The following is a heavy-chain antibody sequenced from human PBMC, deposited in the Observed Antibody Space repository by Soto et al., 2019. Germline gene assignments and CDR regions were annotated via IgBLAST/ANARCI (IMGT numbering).Heavy chain of an antibody. Sequence: QAHLVQSGAEVKKPGASANISCKASGYTFTRYNIHWVRQAPGKGLEWMGIIDTRGGSADYTQRFQGRGTMTRDTSTGTVYMELSSLGSEDTAVYYCARDLPRDLVRGSFDICCQGTLVTVSS. D-gene: IGHD3-10*02. CDR2: IDTRGGSA. J-gene: IGHJ3*02. V-gene: IGHV1-46*01. CDR3: ARDLPRDLVRGSFDI. CDR1: GYTFTRYN.